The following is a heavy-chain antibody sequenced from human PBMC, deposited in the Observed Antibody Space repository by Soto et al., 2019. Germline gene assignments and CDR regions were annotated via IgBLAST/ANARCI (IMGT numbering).Heavy chain of an antibody. D-gene: IGHD5-18*01. CDR2: IYYSGST. CDR1: GGSVSSGSYY. V-gene: IGHV4-61*01. CDR3: ARDGGYSYGYFDY. Sequence: QVQLQESGPGLVKPSETLSLTCTVSGGSVSSGSYYWSWIRQPPGKGLEWIGYIYYSGSTNYNPSLKSRVTISVDTSKNQFSLKLSSVTAADTAVYYCARDGGYSYGYFDYWGQGPLVTVSS. J-gene: IGHJ4*02.